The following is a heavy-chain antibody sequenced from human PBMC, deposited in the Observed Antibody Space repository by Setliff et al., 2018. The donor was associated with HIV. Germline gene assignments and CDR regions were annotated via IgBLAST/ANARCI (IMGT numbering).Heavy chain of an antibody. CDR3: ARADVESFPPDWFDP. J-gene: IGHJ5*02. V-gene: IGHV3-13*01. Sequence: LRLSCAANGFSFSSYSMSWVRQAPGKGLEWVSAIGTIGDTFYPDSVKGRFTISRENAENSLYLQMNSLRAEDTAVYYCARADVESFPPDWFDPWGQGTLVTVSS. CDR1: GFSFSSYS. CDR2: IGTIGDT.